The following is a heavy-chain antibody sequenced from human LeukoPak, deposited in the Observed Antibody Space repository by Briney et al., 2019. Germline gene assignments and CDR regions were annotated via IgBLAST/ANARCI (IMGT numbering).Heavy chain of an antibody. CDR3: ARAKWTGDSSGWYWFNP. J-gene: IGHJ5*02. V-gene: IGHV4-59*01. CDR1: GGSISSYY. CDR2: IYYSVGT. D-gene: IGHD6-19*01. Sequence: SETLSLTCTVSGGSISSYYWGWIRQPPGKGLEWIGYIYYSVGTNYNPSLKSRVTISVDTSKNQCTLQLSSGTPADAAAYYCARAKWTGDSSGWYWFNPWGQGTLVTVSS.